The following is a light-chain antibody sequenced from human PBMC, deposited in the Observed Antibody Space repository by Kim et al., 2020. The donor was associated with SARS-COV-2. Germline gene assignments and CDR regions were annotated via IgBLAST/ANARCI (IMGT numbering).Light chain of an antibody. V-gene: IGKV1-13*02. Sequence: AIQLTQSPSSLSASVGDRVTITCRASQGISSSLAWYQQKPGKAPKLLIYDASSLESGVPSRFSGSGSGTDFTLTISSLHPEDFATYYCQQFNSYPLPFGGGTKVDIK. CDR2: DAS. CDR1: QGISSS. CDR3: QQFNSYPLP. J-gene: IGKJ4*01.